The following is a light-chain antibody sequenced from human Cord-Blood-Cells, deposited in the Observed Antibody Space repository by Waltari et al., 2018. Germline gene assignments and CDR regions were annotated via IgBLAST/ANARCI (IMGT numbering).Light chain of an antibody. Sequence: IEMTQSPATLAVSLGGGETLHCQSSQTVLYSSNNNNYLSRYQQKPGQPPKLLIYWASTRRSGVPDRFIGSGSGTDFTLTISSLQTEDVAVYYCQQYYSTPWTFGQGTKVEIK. J-gene: IGKJ1*01. V-gene: IGKV4-1*01. CDR1: QTVLYSSNNNNY. CDR3: QQYYSTPWT. CDR2: WAS.